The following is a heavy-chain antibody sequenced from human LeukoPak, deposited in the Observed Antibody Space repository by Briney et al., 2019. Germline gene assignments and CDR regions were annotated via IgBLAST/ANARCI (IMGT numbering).Heavy chain of an antibody. D-gene: IGHD6-19*01. CDR1: GYTLTELS. CDR2: FDPEDGET. CDR3: ARGTRGWYGSN. Sequence: GASVKVSCKVSGYTLTELSMHWVRQAPGKGPEWMGGFDPEDGETIYAQKFQGRVTMTRNTSISTAYMELSSLRSEDTAVYYCARGTRGWYGSNWGQGTLVTVSS. J-gene: IGHJ4*02. V-gene: IGHV1-24*01.